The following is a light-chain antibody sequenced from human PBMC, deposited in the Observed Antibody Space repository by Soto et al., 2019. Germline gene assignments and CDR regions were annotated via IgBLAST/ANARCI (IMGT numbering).Light chain of an antibody. V-gene: IGLV4-69*01. Sequence: QPVLTQSPSASASLGALVKLTCTLSSGHSSYAVAWHQQQPEKGPRYLMKLDSDGSHTKRDAIPDRFSGSSSGAERYLTISSLQSEDEADYYCQTWGTGIHVVFGGGTKLTVL. J-gene: IGLJ2*01. CDR1: SGHSSYA. CDR3: QTWGTGIHVV. CDR2: LDSDGSH.